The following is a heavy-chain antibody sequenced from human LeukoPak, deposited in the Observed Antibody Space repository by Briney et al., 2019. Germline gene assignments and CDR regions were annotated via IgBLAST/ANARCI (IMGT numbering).Heavy chain of an antibody. J-gene: IGHJ4*02. V-gene: IGHV4-59*01. CDR2: VSYSGGT. Sequence: SETLSLTCTVSGGSISTYFWNYIRQSPGKGLQWIGYVSYSGGTNYNPSLKSRVTISVDTSKSQFSLQLSSVTPADTAVYYCARLYYDILTFDYWGQGMFVTVSS. CDR1: GGSISTYF. CDR3: ARLYYDILTFDY. D-gene: IGHD3-9*01.